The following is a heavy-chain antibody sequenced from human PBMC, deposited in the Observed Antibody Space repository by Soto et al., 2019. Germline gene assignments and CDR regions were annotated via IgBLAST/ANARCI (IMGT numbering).Heavy chain of an antibody. Sequence: GASVKASCKVCGYTHTELSIHWVRPAPGKGQEWMGGFDPEDGETIYAQKFQGRVTMTEDTSTDTAYMELSSLRSEDTAVYYCATPPGDFWSGYYPYYFVYWCQGTLVSVFS. CDR3: ATPPGDFWSGYYPYYFVY. D-gene: IGHD3-3*01. CDR2: FDPEDGET. V-gene: IGHV1-24*01. CDR1: GYTHTELS. J-gene: IGHJ4*02.